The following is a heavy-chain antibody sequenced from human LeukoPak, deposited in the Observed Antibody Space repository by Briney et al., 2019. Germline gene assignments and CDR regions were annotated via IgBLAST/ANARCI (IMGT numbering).Heavy chain of an antibody. J-gene: IGHJ4*02. Sequence: GRSLRLSCAASGFTFSSYAMHWVRQAPGKGLEWVAVISYDGSNKYYADSVKGRFTISRDNSKNTLYLQMNSLRAEDTAVYYCARAAGDFWSGYYREGYFDYWGRGTLVTVSS. CDR3: ARAAGDFWSGYYREGYFDY. V-gene: IGHV3-30-3*01. CDR2: ISYDGSNK. D-gene: IGHD3-3*01. CDR1: GFTFSSYA.